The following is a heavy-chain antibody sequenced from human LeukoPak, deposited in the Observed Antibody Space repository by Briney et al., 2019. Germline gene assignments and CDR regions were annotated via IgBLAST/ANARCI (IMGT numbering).Heavy chain of an antibody. J-gene: IGHJ6*02. V-gene: IGHV1-2*02. CDR1: GYTFTGYD. CDR2: INRNSGGT. CDR3: ARDAYISSSVLDMDV. D-gene: IGHD2-21*01. Sequence: GSVKVSCKASGYTFTGYDVHWVRQAPGQGLEWMGWINRNSGGTKYAQKFQGRVTMTRDTSINTAYMELSRLRSDDTAVYYCARDAYISSSVLDMDVWGQGTTVIVSS.